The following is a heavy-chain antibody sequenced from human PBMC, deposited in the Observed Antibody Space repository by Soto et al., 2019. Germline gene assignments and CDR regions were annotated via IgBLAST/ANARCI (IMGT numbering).Heavy chain of an antibody. CDR1: GFTFSSYS. J-gene: IGHJ3*02. Sequence: EVQLVESGGGLVKPGGSLRLSCAASGFTFSSYSMNWVRQAPGKGLEWVSSISSSSSYIYYADSVKGRFTISRDNAKNSLYMQMNSLRAKDTAVYYCARDMASTGWNWSRSSRVAFDIWGQGTMVTVSS. CDR2: ISSSSSYI. D-gene: IGHD1-1*01. CDR3: ARDMASTGWNWSRSSRVAFDI. V-gene: IGHV3-21*01.